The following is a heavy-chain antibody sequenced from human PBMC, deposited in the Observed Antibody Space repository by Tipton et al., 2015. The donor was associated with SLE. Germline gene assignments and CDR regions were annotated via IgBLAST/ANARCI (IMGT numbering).Heavy chain of an antibody. Sequence: TLSLTCAVYGGSFSGYYWSWIRQPPGKGLEWIGEINHSGSTYYTPSLKSRVTISVDTSKNQFSLKLSSVTAADTAVYYCARTDYDFWSGFNYYFDYWGQGTLVTVSS. D-gene: IGHD3-3*01. CDR2: INHSGST. V-gene: IGHV4-34*01. CDR1: GGSFSGYY. J-gene: IGHJ4*02. CDR3: ARTDYDFWSGFNYYFDY.